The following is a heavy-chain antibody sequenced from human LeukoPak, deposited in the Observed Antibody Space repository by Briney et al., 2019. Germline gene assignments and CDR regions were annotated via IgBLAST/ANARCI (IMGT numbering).Heavy chain of an antibody. Sequence: QPGGSLRLSCAASGFSFAYYGMHWVRQAPGRGLEWVAVISHDGSNKHYADSVKGRFTISRDNSKNMMYLEMNSLRGDDTAVYYCAKDIRGQTIFPSFDYWGQGALVIVSS. V-gene: IGHV3-30*18. CDR3: AKDIRGQTIFPSFDY. D-gene: IGHD3-3*01. J-gene: IGHJ4*02. CDR2: ISHDGSNK. CDR1: GFSFAYYG.